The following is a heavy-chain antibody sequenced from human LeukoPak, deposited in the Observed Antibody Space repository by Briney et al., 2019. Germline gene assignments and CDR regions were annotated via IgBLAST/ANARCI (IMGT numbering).Heavy chain of an antibody. V-gene: IGHV1-24*01. CDR1: GYTLTELS. CDR3: ATWIDTSEVAAFDI. Sequence: ASVKVSCKVFGYTLTELSMHWVRQAPGKGLEWMGGFDPEDGETIYAQKFQGRVTMTEDTSTDTAYMELSSLRSEDTAVYYCATWIDTSEVAAFDIWGQGTMVTVSS. D-gene: IGHD1-14*01. J-gene: IGHJ3*02. CDR2: FDPEDGET.